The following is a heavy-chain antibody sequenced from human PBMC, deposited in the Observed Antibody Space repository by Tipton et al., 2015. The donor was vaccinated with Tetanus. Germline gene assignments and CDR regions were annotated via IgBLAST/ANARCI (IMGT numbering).Heavy chain of an antibody. V-gene: IGHV1-46*01. CDR1: GYTFTSYY. CDR3: ARVPYYYERGPFDY. J-gene: IGHJ4*02. D-gene: IGHD3-10*02. CDR2: INPSGGST. Sequence: QLVQSGPEVKKPGASVKVSCKASGYTFTSYYMHWVRQAPGQGLEWMGIINPSGGSTSYAQKFQGRVTITADESTSTAYMELSSLRSEDTAVYYCARVPYYYERGPFDYWGQGTLVTVSS.